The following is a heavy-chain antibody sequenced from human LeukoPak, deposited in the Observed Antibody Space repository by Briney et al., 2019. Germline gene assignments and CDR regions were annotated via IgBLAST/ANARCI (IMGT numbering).Heavy chain of an antibody. J-gene: IGHJ4*02. CDR1: GFTFDDYD. Sequence: PGGSLRLSCAASGFTFDDYDMGWVRHAPGKGLEWVSGINWNGGSTGYADSVKGRFTISRDNAKNSLYLQMNSLRAEDTALYYCARARGDTMIVVVTAYFDYWGQGALVTVSS. CDR3: ARARGDTMIVVVTAYFDY. CDR2: INWNGGST. D-gene: IGHD3-22*01. V-gene: IGHV3-20*04.